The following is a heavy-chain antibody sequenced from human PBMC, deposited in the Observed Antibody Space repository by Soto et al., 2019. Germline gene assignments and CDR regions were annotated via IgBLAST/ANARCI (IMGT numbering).Heavy chain of an antibody. D-gene: IGHD2-2*01. J-gene: IGHJ6*02. CDR2: IYHSGST. Sequence: QVQLQESGPGLVKPSGTLSLTCAVSGGSISSSNWWSWVRQPPGKGLEWIGEIYHSGSTNYNPSLKSRVIISVDKSKNQFSLKLSSVTAADTAVYYCARAPSAAAILRKIYGMDVWGQGTTVTVSS. CDR1: GGSISSSNW. CDR3: ARAPSAAAILRKIYGMDV. V-gene: IGHV4-4*02.